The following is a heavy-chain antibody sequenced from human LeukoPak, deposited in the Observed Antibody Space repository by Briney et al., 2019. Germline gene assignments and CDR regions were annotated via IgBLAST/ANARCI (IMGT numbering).Heavy chain of an antibody. CDR3: ARVPVGRVEVPAAMLDY. Sequence: GASVKVSCTASGYTFTGYYMHWVRQARGQGLEWMGWINPNSGGTNYAQKIQGRVTMTRDTSISTAYMELSRLRSDDTAVYYCARVPVGRVEVPAAMLDYWGQGTLVTVSS. CDR1: GYTFTGYY. D-gene: IGHD2-2*01. V-gene: IGHV1-2*02. J-gene: IGHJ4*02. CDR2: INPNSGGT.